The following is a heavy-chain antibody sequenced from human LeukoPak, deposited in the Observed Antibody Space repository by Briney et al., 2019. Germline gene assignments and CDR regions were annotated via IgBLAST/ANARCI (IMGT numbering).Heavy chain of an antibody. CDR2: IYTSGST. Sequence: SQTLSLTCTVSGGSISSGSYYWSWIRQPAGKGLEWIGRIYTSGSTNYNPSLKSRVTISVDTSKNQFSLKLSSVTAADTAVYYCARALLGYCSSTSCPKYYYYYMDVWGKGTTVTISS. CDR1: GGSISSGSYY. D-gene: IGHD2-2*01. CDR3: ARALLGYCSSTSCPKYYYYYMDV. V-gene: IGHV4-61*02. J-gene: IGHJ6*03.